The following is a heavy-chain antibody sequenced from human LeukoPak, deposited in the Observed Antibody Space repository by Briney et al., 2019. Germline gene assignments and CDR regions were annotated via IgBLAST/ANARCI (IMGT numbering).Heavy chain of an antibody. Sequence: PGGSLRLSCAASGFTFSSYSMNWVRQAPGKGLEWVSSISSSSYIYYADSVRGRFTISRDNAKNSLYLQMNSLRAEDTAVYYCARVKKYYDFWSGLRFYGMDVWGQGTTVTVSS. CDR2: ISSSSYI. V-gene: IGHV3-21*01. CDR1: GFTFSSYS. J-gene: IGHJ6*02. D-gene: IGHD3-3*01. CDR3: ARVKKYYDFWSGLRFYGMDV.